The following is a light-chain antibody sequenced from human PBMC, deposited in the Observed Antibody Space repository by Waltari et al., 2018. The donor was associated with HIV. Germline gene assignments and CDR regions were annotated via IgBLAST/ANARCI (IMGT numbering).Light chain of an antibody. CDR1: QSLLHTDGRTY. CDR3: MQSIQLPLT. Sequence: EIVMTQTPLSLSVTHGQPASMSCKSSQSLLHTDGRTYLYWYLQKPGQSPQLLMYEVSNRFSGVPDRFSGSGSGTDFTLKISRVEAEDVGVYYCMQSIQLPLTFGPGTKVDIK. V-gene: IGKV2D-29*02. J-gene: IGKJ3*01. CDR2: EVS.